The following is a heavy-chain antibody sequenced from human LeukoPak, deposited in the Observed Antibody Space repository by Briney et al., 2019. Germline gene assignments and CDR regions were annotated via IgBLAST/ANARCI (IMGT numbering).Heavy chain of an antibody. CDR3: AKDGLYYDGSTHIYYFDY. Sequence: GGSLRLSCAASGFTFSRYDMSWVRQAPGKGLEWVSGISDTGESTYYVDSVKGRFTISRDNSKNTLYLQMNNLRVEDTARYYCAKDGLYYDGSTHIYYFDYWGQGTLVAVSS. CDR2: ISDTGEST. CDR1: GFTFSRYD. V-gene: IGHV3-23*01. J-gene: IGHJ4*02. D-gene: IGHD3-22*01.